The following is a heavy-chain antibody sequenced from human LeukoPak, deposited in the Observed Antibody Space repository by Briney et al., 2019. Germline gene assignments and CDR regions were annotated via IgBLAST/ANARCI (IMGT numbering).Heavy chain of an antibody. CDR2: INHSGST. D-gene: IGHD6-13*01. CDR3: ARDPSSNPRPYYYMDV. Sequence: PSETLSLTCAVYGGSFSGYYWSWIRQPPGKGLEWIGEINHSGSTKYNPSLKSRVTISVDTSKNQFSLKLSSVTAADTAVYYCARDPSSNPRPYYYMDVWGKGTTVTVSS. J-gene: IGHJ6*03. CDR1: GGSFSGYY. V-gene: IGHV4-34*01.